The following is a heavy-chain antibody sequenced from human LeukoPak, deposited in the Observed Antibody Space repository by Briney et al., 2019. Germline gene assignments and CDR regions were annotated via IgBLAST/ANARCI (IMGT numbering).Heavy chain of an antibody. D-gene: IGHD6-13*01. Sequence: SETLSLTCTVSGGSISGYYWSWIRQPPGKGLEWIGYIYYSGNTNYNPSLKSRVTISVDTSNNQFSLKLSSVTAADTAVYYCARNFGSSWYYFGYWGQGTLVTVSS. V-gene: IGHV4-59*01. CDR3: ARNFGSSWYYFGY. J-gene: IGHJ4*02. CDR1: GGSISGYY. CDR2: IYYSGNT.